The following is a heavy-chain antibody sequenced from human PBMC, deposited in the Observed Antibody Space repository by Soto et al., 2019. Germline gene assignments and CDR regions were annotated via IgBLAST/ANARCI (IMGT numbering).Heavy chain of an antibody. CDR1: GYSISSGNY. CDR3: RSSTSCYGESCVDV. D-gene: IGHD2-2*01. J-gene: IGHJ6*02. CDR2: LYHIGST. Sequence: LTCAVSGYSISSGNYWAWIRQPPGRGLEWIGSLYHIGSTHYNTSLKSRVTISVDTSKNHFSLELSSVTAADTAIYYCRSSTSCYGESCVDVWGQGTMVTVSS. V-gene: IGHV4-38-2*01.